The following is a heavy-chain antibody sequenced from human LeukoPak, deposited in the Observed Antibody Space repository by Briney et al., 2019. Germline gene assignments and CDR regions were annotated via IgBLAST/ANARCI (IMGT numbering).Heavy chain of an antibody. CDR2: LSGSGANT. CDR3: AKGVGCSGGTCYSGHGMNV. V-gene: IGHV3-23*01. D-gene: IGHD2-15*01. CDR1: GFTFSSYA. J-gene: IGHJ6*02. Sequence: GGSLRLSCAASGFTFSSYAMSWVRQAPGKGLEWVSALSGSGANTYYADSVKGRFTISRDNSKNTLYLQVNSLRAEDTAVYYCAKGVGCSGGTCYSGHGMNVWGQGTTVTVSS.